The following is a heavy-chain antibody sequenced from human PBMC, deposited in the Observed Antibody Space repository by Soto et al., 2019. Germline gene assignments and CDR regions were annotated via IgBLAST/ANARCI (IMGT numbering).Heavy chain of an antibody. CDR3: ARALGDSSGYYYGYFDY. Sequence: PSETLSLTCGVYGGSFSGYYWSWIRQPPGKGLEWIGEINHSGSTNYNPSLKSRVTISVDTSKNQFSLKLSSVTAADTAVYYCARALGDSSGYYYGYFDYWGQGTLVTVS. CDR1: GGSFSGYY. J-gene: IGHJ4*02. D-gene: IGHD3-22*01. V-gene: IGHV4-34*01. CDR2: INHSGST.